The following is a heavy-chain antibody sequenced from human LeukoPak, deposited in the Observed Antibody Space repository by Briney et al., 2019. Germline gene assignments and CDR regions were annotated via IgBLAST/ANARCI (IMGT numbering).Heavy chain of an antibody. V-gene: IGHV3-74*01. CDR1: GFTSSSYW. CDR3: VDYDER. J-gene: IGHJ4*02. CDR2: ISGDGRTT. Sequence: GGSLRLSCAASGFTSSSYWMHWVRQAPGKGLVWVSRISGDGRTTSYADSVKGRFTISRDNAKNTLYLQMNSLRVEDTAVYYCVDYDERWGQGTLVTVS. D-gene: IGHD4-17*01.